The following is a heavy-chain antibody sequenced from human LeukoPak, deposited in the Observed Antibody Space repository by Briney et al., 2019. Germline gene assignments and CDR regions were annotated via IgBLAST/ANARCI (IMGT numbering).Heavy chain of an antibody. CDR3: AASITIFGVVIMAPTAFDY. J-gene: IGHJ4*02. Sequence: ASVKVSCKASGGTFSSYAISWVRQAPGQGLEWMGGIIPIFGTANYAQKFQGRVTITADESTSTACMELSSLRSEDTAVYYCAASITIFGVVIMAPTAFDYWGQGTLVTVSS. CDR2: IIPIFGTA. CDR1: GGTFSSYA. V-gene: IGHV1-69*13. D-gene: IGHD3-3*01.